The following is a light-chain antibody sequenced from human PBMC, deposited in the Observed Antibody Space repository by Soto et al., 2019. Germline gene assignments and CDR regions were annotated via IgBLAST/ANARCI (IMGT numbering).Light chain of an antibody. Sequence: EIVLTQSPGTLSLSPGERATLSCRASQSVSSSYLAWYQQKPGQAPRLLIYGASSRATGIPDRFSGSGSGTDFTLTISRLEPEDFSVYYCQQYGRSTCRLTFGGGTKLDI. CDR2: GAS. CDR3: QQYGRSTCRLT. CDR1: QSVSSSY. J-gene: IGKJ4*01. V-gene: IGKV3-20*01.